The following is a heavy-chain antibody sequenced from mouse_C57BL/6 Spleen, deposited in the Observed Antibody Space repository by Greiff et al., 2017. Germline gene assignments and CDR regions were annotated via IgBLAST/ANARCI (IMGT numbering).Heavy chain of an antibody. Sequence: VQLQQSGPELVKLGASVKIPCKASGYTFTDYNMDWVKQSHGKSLEWIGDINPNNGGTIYNQKFKGKATLTVDKSSSTAYMEHRSLKSEDTAVYYCARGKELGYYGNNFAYWGQGTLVTVSA. CDR1: GYTFTDYN. D-gene: IGHD2-1*01. CDR3: ARGKELGYYGNNFAY. CDR2: INPNNGGT. V-gene: IGHV1-18*01. J-gene: IGHJ3*01.